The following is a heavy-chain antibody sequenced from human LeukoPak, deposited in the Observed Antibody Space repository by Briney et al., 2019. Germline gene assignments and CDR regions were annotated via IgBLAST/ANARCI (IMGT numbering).Heavy chain of an antibody. CDR3: ARGDYYDSSGYYLPTSLIDY. CDR1: GYTFTSYA. Sequence: ASVKVSCKASGYTFTSYAMNWVRQAPGQGLEWIGWINTNTGNPTYAQGFTGRFVFSLDTSVSTAYLQISSLKAEDTAVYYCARGDYYDSSGYYLPTSLIDYWGQGTLVTVSS. CDR2: INTNTGNP. J-gene: IGHJ4*02. V-gene: IGHV7-4-1*02. D-gene: IGHD3-22*01.